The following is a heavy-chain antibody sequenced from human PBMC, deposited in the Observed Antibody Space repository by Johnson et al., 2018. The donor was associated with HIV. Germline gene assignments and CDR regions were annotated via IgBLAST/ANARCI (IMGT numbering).Heavy chain of an antibody. V-gene: IGHV3-15*01. D-gene: IGHD3-3*01. Sequence: EVQLVESGGGLVKPGGSLRLSCAASGFTFSNAWMSWVRQAPGKGLEWVGRIKSKTDGGTTDYAAPVKGRFTISRDDSKNTLYLQMNSLKTEDTAVYYFTTAGGSDTIFGVANDAFDIWGQGTMVTVSS. CDR3: TTAGGSDTIFGVANDAFDI. J-gene: IGHJ3*02. CDR1: GFTFSNAW. CDR2: IKSKTDGGTT.